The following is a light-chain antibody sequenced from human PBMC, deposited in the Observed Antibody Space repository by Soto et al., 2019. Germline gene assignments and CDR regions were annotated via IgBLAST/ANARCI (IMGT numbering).Light chain of an antibody. Sequence: QSALTQPASVSGSPGQSITISCTGTSSDVGGYNFVSWYRQHPGKAPQLMIYDVSNLPSGVSNRFSGSKSGYTASLTISGLQAEDEGDYYCSSYTTSSTPYVVFGGGTKLTVL. CDR3: SSYTTSSTPYVV. J-gene: IGLJ2*01. V-gene: IGLV2-14*03. CDR2: DVS. CDR1: SSDVGGYNF.